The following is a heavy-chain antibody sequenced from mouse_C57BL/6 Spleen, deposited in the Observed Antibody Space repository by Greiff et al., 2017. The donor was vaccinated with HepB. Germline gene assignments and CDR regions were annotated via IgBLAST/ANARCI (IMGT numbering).Heavy chain of an antibody. J-gene: IGHJ4*01. Sequence: VQLQQSGPGLVAPSQSLSITCTVSGFSLTSYAISWVRQPPGKGLEWLGVIWTGGGTNYNSALKSRLSISKDNSKSQVFLKMNSLQTDDTARYYCARGGDYYGSSYGYYAMDYWGQGTSVTVSS. CDR1: GFSLTSYA. D-gene: IGHD1-1*01. V-gene: IGHV2-9-1*01. CDR2: IWTGGGT. CDR3: ARGGDYYGSSYGYYAMDY.